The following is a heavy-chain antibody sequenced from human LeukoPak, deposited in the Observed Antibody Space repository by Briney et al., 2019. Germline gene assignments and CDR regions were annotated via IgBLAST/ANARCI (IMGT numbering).Heavy chain of an antibody. J-gene: IGHJ4*02. CDR2: ISWNSGSI. CDR1: GSTFDDYA. V-gene: IGHV3-9*01. D-gene: IGHD2-2*01. Sequence: PGGSLRLSCAASGSTFDDYAMHWVRQAPGKGLEWVSGISWNSGSIGYADSVKGRFTISRDNAKNSLYLQMNSLRAEDTALYYCAKSAVPAAKKEPFFDYWGQGTLVTVSS. CDR3: AKSAVPAAKKEPFFDY.